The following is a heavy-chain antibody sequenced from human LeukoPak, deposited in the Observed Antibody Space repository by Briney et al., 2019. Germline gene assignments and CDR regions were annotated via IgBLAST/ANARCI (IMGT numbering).Heavy chain of an antibody. V-gene: IGHV4-39*07. CDR2: IYSSGST. J-gene: IGHJ2*01. CDR3: AGHRCQWPTYWYFDL. CDR1: GSSISSSNYY. Sequence: SETLSLTCSVSGSSISSSNYYWDLIRQSPGKGLEWIGSIYSSGSTYYNPSLKSRVTLSVDTSKNLFSLRLNSVTAADTALYYCAGHRCQWPTYWYFDLWGRGTLVTVSS. D-gene: IGHD1-1*01.